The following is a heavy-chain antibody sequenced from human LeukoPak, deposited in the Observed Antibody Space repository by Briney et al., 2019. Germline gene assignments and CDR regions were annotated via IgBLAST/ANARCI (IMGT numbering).Heavy chain of an antibody. CDR2: NHWDDDT. J-gene: IGHJ6*02. D-gene: IGHD6-13*01. CDR3: ARIIRGVGSCWPYYYYYYGMDV. Sequence: SGPALVKPTQTLTLTCTFSGFSLSPSGMGESLIRQPPGKALAWLALNHWDDDTYYSTSLTTRPTISKDTPKNHVVLTMTHMDPVDTATYYCARIIRGVGSCWPYYYYYYGMDVWGQGTTVTVSS. CDR1: GFSLSPSGMG. V-gene: IGHV2-70*01.